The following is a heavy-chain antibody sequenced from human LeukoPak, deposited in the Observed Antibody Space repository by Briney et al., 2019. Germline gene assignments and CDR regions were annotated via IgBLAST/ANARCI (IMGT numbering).Heavy chain of an antibody. J-gene: IGHJ4*02. D-gene: IGHD6-19*01. Sequence: GGTLRLSCAASGFTFSSYGMSWVRQAPGKGLEWVSAISGSGAGTYYADSVKGRFTISRDNSKNTLYLQMNSLRAEDTAVYYCAKSIAVAFYSWGQGTLVTVSS. CDR3: AKSIAVAFYS. CDR1: GFTFSSYG. CDR2: ISGSGAGT. V-gene: IGHV3-23*01.